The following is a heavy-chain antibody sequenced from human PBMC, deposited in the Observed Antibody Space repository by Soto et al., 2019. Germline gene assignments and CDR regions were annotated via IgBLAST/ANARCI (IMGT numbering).Heavy chain of an antibody. CDR3: ARVPLSGVAGPRNYWYFDL. D-gene: IGHD6-19*01. J-gene: IGHJ2*01. Sequence: QVQLVQSGAEVKKPGASVKVSCKASGYTFTSYGISWVRQAPGQGLEWMGWISAYNGNTNYAQKLKGRVTMTTDTSTSTAYMELRSLRSDDTAVYYCARVPLSGVAGPRNYWYFDLWGRGTLVTVSS. CDR1: GYTFTSYG. CDR2: ISAYNGNT. V-gene: IGHV1-18*01.